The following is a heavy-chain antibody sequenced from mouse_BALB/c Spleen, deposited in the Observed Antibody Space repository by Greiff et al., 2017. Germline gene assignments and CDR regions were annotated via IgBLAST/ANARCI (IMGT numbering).Heavy chain of an antibody. Sequence: DVMLVESGGGLVKPGGSLKLSCAASGFTFSDYYMYWVRQTPEKRLEWVATISDGGSYTYYPDSVKGRFTISRDNAKNNLYLQMSSLKSEDTAMYYCARDKGLDYWGQGTTLTVSS. V-gene: IGHV5-4*02. CDR2: ISDGGSYT. CDR1: GFTFSDYY. D-gene: IGHD3-3*01. J-gene: IGHJ2*01. CDR3: ARDKGLDY.